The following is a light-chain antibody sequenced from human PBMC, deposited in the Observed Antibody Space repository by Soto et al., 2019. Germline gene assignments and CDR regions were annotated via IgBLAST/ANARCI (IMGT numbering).Light chain of an antibody. Sequence: DFPMTQSPSSVSASVGGRVTITCRASQGLTRWLAWYQQKPGKAPNRLIYRASNFQSGVPSRFSGSGSGTDFTLTISGLQPADFATYYCQQNNSYPLTFGGGTKVEIK. CDR3: QQNNSYPLT. V-gene: IGKV1-12*01. J-gene: IGKJ4*01. CDR1: QGLTRW. CDR2: RAS.